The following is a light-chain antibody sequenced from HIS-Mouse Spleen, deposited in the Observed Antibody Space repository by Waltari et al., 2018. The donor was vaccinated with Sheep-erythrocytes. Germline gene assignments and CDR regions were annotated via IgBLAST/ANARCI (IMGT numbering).Light chain of an antibody. CDR2: DGS. J-gene: IGLJ3*02. Sequence: QSALTQPASVSGSPGQSITISCTGTSIDVGGYNYVSWYQQHPGKAPQLMIYDGSNRPSGVSNRFSGSKSVNTASLTISGLQAEDEADYYCSSYTSSSPWVFGGGTKLTVL. CDR3: SSYTSSSPWV. V-gene: IGLV2-14*03. CDR1: SIDVGGYNY.